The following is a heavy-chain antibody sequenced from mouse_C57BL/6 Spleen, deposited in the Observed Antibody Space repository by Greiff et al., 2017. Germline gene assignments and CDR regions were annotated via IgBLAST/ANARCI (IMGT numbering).Heavy chain of an antibody. CDR3: TSGIRVRLAY. CDR1: GFNIKDDY. D-gene: IGHD3-2*02. CDR2: IDPENGDT. Sequence: VQLQQSGAELVRPGASVKLSCTASGFNIKDDYTHWVKQRPEQGLEWIGWIDPENGDTEYASKFQGKATITADTSSNTAYLQLSSLTSENTAVYYCTSGIRVRLAYWGQGTLVTVSA. J-gene: IGHJ3*01. V-gene: IGHV14-4*01.